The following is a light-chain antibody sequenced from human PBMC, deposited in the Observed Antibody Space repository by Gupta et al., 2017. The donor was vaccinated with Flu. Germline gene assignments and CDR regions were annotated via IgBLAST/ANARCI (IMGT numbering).Light chain of an antibody. CDR3: QQYDNLPLT. J-gene: IGKJ4*01. Sequence: DIQMTQSPSSLSASVGDRVTITCQASQDISNYLDWYQQKPGRAPKLLLYDASSLESGVPSRFSGSGSGTDFTFTISSLQPEDVGTYYCQQYDNLPLTFGGGTKVEI. CDR1: QDISNY. CDR2: DAS. V-gene: IGKV1-33*01.